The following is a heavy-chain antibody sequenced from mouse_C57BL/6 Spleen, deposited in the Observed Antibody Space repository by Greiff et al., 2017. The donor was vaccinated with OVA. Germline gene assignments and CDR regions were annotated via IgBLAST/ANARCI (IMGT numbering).Heavy chain of an antibody. CDR2: IHPNSGST. CDR1: GYTFTSYW. V-gene: IGHV1-64*01. CDR3: ARFGSRYFDY. D-gene: IGHD1-1*01. Sequence: QVQLQQPGAELVKPGASVKLSCKASGYTFTSYWMHWVKQRPGQGLEWIGMIHPNSGSTNYNEKFKIKATLTVDKSSSTAYMQLSSLTSEDSAVYYCARFGSRYFDYWGQGTTLTVSS. J-gene: IGHJ2*01.